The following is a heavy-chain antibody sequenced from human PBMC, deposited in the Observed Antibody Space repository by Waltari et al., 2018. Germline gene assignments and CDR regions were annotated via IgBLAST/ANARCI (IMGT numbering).Heavy chain of an antibody. J-gene: IGHJ4*02. CDR3: AKESVNAGFDY. V-gene: IGHV3-23*03. CDR1: GFTFSSYS. CDR2: IYSGGST. Sequence: EVQLLESGGGLVQPGGSLSLSCAASGFTFSSYSMSWVRQAPGKGLEWVSVIYSGGSTYDADSGKGRFTSSRENSKTTLYLQMNSLRAEDTAIYYCAKESVNAGFDYWGQGTLVTVSS.